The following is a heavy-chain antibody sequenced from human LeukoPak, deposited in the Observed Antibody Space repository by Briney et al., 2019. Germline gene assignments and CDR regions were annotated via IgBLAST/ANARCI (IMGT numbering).Heavy chain of an antibody. CDR2: IYTGGST. CDR3: ARDNAYFDY. V-gene: IGHV3-53*01. CDR1: GFTVSSTF. J-gene: IGHJ4*02. Sequence: GGSLRLSCAASGFTVSSTFMSWVRQAPGKGLEWVSVIYTGGSTHYADSVKGRFTISRDNSNNTVYLQMNSLRAEDTAVYCCARDNAYFDYWGRGTLVTVSS.